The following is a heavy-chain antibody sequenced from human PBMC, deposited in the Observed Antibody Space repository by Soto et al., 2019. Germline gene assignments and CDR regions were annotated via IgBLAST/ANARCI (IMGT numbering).Heavy chain of an antibody. V-gene: IGHV2-5*02. CDR2: IYWDDDR. Sequence: QITLKESGPTLVKPTQTLTLTCTFSGFSFSTSGVGVGWIRQSPGKALEWLALIYWDDDRRYSPSLKNRLSITKDTSKNQVVLTMTNMDPVDTGTYYCAHRRSNKFDPWGQGTLVTVSS. CDR1: GFSFSTSGVG. J-gene: IGHJ5*02. CDR3: AHRRSNKFDP.